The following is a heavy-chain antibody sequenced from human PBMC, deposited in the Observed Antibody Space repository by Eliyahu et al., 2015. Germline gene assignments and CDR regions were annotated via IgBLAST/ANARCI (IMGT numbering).Heavy chain of an antibody. V-gene: IGHV4-34*01. CDR3: ARSWDLYSSGRYFDY. D-gene: IGHD6-19*01. CDR1: GGSFSGYY. CDR2: INHSGST. J-gene: IGHJ4*02. Sequence: QVQLQQWGAGLLKPSETLSLTCAVYGGSFSGYYWSWIRQPPGKGLEWIGEINHSGSTNYNPSLKSRVTISVDTSKNQSSLKLSSVTAADTAVYYCARSWDLYSSGRYFDYWGQGTLVTVSS.